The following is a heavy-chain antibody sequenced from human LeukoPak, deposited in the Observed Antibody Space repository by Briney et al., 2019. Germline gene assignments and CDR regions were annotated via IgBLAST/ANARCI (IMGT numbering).Heavy chain of an antibody. Sequence: GGSLRLSCAASGFTFSSYAMSWVRQAPGKGLEWVSAISGSGGSTYYADSVRGRFTISRDNSKNTLYLQMNSLRAEDTAVYYCAKDRRYCSSTSCYTNYFDYCGQGTLVTVSS. J-gene: IGHJ4*02. D-gene: IGHD2-2*02. V-gene: IGHV3-23*01. CDR3: AKDRRYCSSTSCYTNYFDY. CDR2: ISGSGGST. CDR1: GFTFSSYA.